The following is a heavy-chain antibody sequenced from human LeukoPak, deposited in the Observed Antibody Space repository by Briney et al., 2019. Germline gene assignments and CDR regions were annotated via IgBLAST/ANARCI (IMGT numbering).Heavy chain of an antibody. CDR3: VRDFSGDFAIRVV. Sequence: GGSLRLSCAASGFTVSVNYMGWVRQAPGKGLEWVSVLYTGNRTYYGDSVKGRFTISRDNSKNTLFLEMNILRAEDTAVYYCVRDFSGDFAIRVVWGQGTTATVSS. J-gene: IGHJ6*02. CDR1: GFTVSVNY. D-gene: IGHD2-21*01. CDR2: LYTGNRT. V-gene: IGHV3-66*01.